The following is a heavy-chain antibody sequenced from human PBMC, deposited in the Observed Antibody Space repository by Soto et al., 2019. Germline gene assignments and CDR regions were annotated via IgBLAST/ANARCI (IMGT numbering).Heavy chain of an antibody. V-gene: IGHV4-34*01. J-gene: IGHJ4*02. CDR2: INHSGST. Sequence: SETLSLTCAVYGGSFSGYYWSWIRQPPGKGLEWIGEINHSGSTNYNPSLKSRVTISVDTSKNQFSLKLSSVTAADTAVYYCARPGYGGNCGGFDYWGQGTLVTVSS. D-gene: IGHD2-15*01. CDR1: GGSFSGYY. CDR3: ARPGYGGNCGGFDY.